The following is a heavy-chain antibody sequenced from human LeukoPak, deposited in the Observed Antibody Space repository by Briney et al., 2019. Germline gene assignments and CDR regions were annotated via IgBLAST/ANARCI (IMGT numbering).Heavy chain of an antibody. V-gene: IGHV1-46*01. CDR3: ASGGYYDFWSGYYTIFDY. CDR2: INPSGGST. D-gene: IGHD3-3*01. CDR1: GYTFTSYY. J-gene: IGHJ4*02. Sequence: ASVKVSCKASGYTFTSYYMHWVRQAPGQGLEWMGIINPSGGSTSYAQKFQGRVTITADKSTSTAYMELSSLRSEDTAVYYCASGGYYDFWSGYYTIFDYWGQGTLVTVSS.